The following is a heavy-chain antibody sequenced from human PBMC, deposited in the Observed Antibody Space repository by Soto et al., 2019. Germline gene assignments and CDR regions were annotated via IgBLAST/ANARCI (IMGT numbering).Heavy chain of an antibody. CDR2: IAGDGGHK. CDR3: LRGAVPTSSSAGGYTWFDP. V-gene: IGHV3-74*01. CDR1: GFTFSNHW. J-gene: IGHJ5*02. D-gene: IGHD6-6*01. Sequence: EVHLIQSGGGLVQPGGSLRLSCAASGFTFSNHWMHWVRQAPGEGLTYVSRIAGDGGHKDYADSVKGRFTISRDSDRNMLYLQMDNLRVDDTAVYYCLRGAVPTSSSAGGYTWFDPWGQGTLVTVAS.